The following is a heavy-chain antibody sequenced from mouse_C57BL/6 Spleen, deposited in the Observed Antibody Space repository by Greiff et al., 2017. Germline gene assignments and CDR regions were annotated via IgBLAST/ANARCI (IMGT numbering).Heavy chain of an antibody. J-gene: IGHJ1*03. CDR3: ARRDYGSSYWYFDV. CDR2: IYRGDGDT. CDR1: GYAFSSSW. Sequence: QVQLQQSGPELVKPGASVKISCKASGYAFSSSWMNWVKQRPGKGLEWIGRIYRGDGDTNYNGKFKGKATLTADKSSSTAYMQRSSLTSEDSAVYFCARRDYGSSYWYFDVWGTGTTVTVSS. V-gene: IGHV1-82*01. D-gene: IGHD1-1*01.